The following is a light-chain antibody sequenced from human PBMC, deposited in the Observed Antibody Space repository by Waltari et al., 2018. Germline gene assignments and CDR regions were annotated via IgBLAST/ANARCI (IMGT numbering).Light chain of an antibody. CDR2: GAS. CDR3: QHYVRLPAT. J-gene: IGKJ1*01. Sequence: EIVLTQSPGTLSLSPGERATLSCRASQSVRGSLAWYQQKAGQAPRLLIYGASSRATGIPDRFRGSGFGTDFSLTISRLEPEDFAVYYCQHYVRLPATFGQGTKVEI. V-gene: IGKV3-20*01. CDR1: QSVRGS.